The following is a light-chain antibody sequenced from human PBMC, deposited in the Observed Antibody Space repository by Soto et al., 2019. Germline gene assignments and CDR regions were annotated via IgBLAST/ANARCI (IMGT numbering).Light chain of an antibody. J-gene: IGKJ3*01. V-gene: IGKV4-1*01. CDR1: HSVLYSSNDKNY. CDR2: WAS. CDR3: QQYYSTPFT. Sequence: DIVMTQSPDSLAVSLGERASINCRSNHSVLYSSNDKNYLAWYQQKPGQPPKLLIYWASSRESGVPARFSGSGSGTEFTLTINSLQAEDVAVYYCQQYYSTPFTFGPGTMVEIK.